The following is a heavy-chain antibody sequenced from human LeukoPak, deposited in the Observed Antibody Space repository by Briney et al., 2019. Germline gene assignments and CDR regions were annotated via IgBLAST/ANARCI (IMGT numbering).Heavy chain of an antibody. CDR2: TYYRSNWYN. Sequence: SQTVSLTCAISGDSVSSNSAAWNWIRQSPSRGLEWLGRTYYRSNWYNDYAVSVKSRITINPDTSKNQFSLHLNSVTPEDTAVYYCARVPHYYGSGSYTLNWFDPWGQGTLVTVSS. J-gene: IGHJ5*02. D-gene: IGHD3-10*01. V-gene: IGHV6-1*01. CDR3: ARVPHYYGSGSYTLNWFDP. CDR1: GDSVSSNSAA.